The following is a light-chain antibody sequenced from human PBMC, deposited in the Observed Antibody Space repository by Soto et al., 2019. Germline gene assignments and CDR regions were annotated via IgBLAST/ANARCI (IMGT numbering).Light chain of an antibody. Sequence: QSVLTQPPSASGSPGQSVTISCTGTSGDVGGYNFVSWYQQHPGKAPKLMIYEVNKRPSGVPDRFSGSRSGNTASLTVSGLQAEDEADYYCNSYAGNTLIFGGGTKLTVL. CDR3: NSYAGNTLI. V-gene: IGLV2-8*01. CDR1: SGDVGGYNF. CDR2: EVN. J-gene: IGLJ2*01.